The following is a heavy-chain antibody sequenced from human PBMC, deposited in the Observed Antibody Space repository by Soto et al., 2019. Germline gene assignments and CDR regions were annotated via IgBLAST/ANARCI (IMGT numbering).Heavy chain of an antibody. CDR3: AGDMGYCSGGSCYGYFDY. D-gene: IGHD2-15*01. V-gene: IGHV4-30-4*01. CDR1: GGSISSGDYN. J-gene: IGHJ4*02. Sequence: TSETLSLTCTVSGGSISSGDYNWSWIRQPPGQGLEWIGYIYYSGSTYYNPSLKSRVTISVDTSKNQSSLKLSSVTAADTAVYYCAGDMGYCSGGSCYGYFDYWGQGTLVTVSS. CDR2: IYYSGST.